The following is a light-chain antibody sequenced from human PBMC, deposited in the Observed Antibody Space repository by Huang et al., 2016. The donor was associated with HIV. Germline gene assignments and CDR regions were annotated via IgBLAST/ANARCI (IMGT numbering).Light chain of an antibody. CDR3: QQLRSYPLT. CDR1: QGISTS. Sequence: IQLTQSPSSLSASIGDKVTIICRDSQGISTSLAWYQQKPGKAPNLLIFDASSLRSGVPSRFSGSRSGTVFTLSISSLQPEDFATYFCQQLRSYPLTFGGGTKVEIK. V-gene: IGKV1-9*01. CDR2: DAS. J-gene: IGKJ4*01.